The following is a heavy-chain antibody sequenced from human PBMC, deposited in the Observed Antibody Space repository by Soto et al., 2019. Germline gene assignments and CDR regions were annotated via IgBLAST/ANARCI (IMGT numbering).Heavy chain of an antibody. CDR1: GFTFDDYA. D-gene: IGHD3-3*01. CDR2: ISWNSGRI. Sequence: GGSLRLSCAASGFTFDDYAMHWVRQAPGKGLEWVSGISWNSGRIGYADSVKGRFTISRDNAKNSLYLQMNSLRAEDTALYYCAKDNDFWSGYYDYWGQGTLVTVSS. J-gene: IGHJ4*02. CDR3: AKDNDFWSGYYDY. V-gene: IGHV3-9*01.